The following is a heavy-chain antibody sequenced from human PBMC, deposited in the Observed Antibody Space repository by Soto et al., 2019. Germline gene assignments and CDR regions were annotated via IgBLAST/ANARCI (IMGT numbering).Heavy chain of an antibody. CDR1: GFTFSSYG. CDR2: ISYDGSNK. J-gene: IGHJ6*02. CDR3: AKAHAIVLVPADMNYYYGMDV. V-gene: IGHV3-30*18. D-gene: IGHD2-2*01. Sequence: QVQLVESGGGVVQPGRSLRLSCAASGFTFSSYGMHWVRQAPGKGLEWVAVISYDGSNKYYADSVKGRFTISRDNSKNTLYLQMNRLRAEDTAVYYCAKAHAIVLVPADMNYYYGMDVWGQGTTVTVSS.